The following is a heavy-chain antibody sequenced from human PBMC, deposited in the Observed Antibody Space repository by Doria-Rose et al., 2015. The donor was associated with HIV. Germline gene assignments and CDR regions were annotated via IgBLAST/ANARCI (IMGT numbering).Heavy chain of an antibody. Sequence: QITLKESGPVLVKPTETLTLTCTVSGVSLSSPGMGVSWIRQPPGKALEWLANIFSDDERSYKTSLRSRLTISRGTSKRQVVLTMTDMDPVDTATYYCARIKSSGWYHKYYFDFWGQGTLVIVSA. V-gene: IGHV2-26*01. CDR1: GVSLSSPGMG. J-gene: IGHJ4*02. D-gene: IGHD6-13*01. CDR2: IFSDDER. CDR3: ARIKSSGWYHKYYFDF.